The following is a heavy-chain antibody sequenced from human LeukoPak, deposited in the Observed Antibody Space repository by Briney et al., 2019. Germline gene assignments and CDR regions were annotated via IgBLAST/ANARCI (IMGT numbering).Heavy chain of an antibody. J-gene: IGHJ4*02. V-gene: IGHV3-11*01. Sequence: PGGSLRLSCAASGFTFSDSYMSWIRQAPGKGLEYISYISSSGSTIYYADSVKGRFTLSRDNAKNSLSLEMNSLRAEDPAVYYCARGKYSFDYWGQGTLVTVSS. CDR3: ARGKYSFDY. CDR1: GFTFSDSY. CDR2: ISSSGSTI.